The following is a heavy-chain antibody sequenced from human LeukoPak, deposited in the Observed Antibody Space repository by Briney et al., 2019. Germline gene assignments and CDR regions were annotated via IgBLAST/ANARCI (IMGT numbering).Heavy chain of an antibody. CDR3: ARVPYYDILTGYSDY. Sequence: PGGSLRLSCAASGFTFSSYSMHWVRQAPGKGLEWVSFISSSGYIYYADSVKGRFTISRDNAKNSLYLQMNSLRAEDTAVYYCARVPYYDILTGYSDYWGQGTLVTVSS. CDR1: GFTFSSYS. D-gene: IGHD3-9*01. V-gene: IGHV3-21*01. J-gene: IGHJ4*02. CDR2: ISSSGYI.